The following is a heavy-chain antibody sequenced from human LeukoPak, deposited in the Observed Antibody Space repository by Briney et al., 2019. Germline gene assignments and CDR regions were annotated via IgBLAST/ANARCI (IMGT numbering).Heavy chain of an antibody. CDR1: GFTFSSYS. J-gene: IGHJ4*02. CDR3: AKESPEDIVIVPAAIEAAGPFDH. D-gene: IGHD2-2*01. Sequence: PGGSLRLSCAASGFTFSSYSMNWVRQAPGKGLEWVSSISSSSSYIYYADSVKGRFTISRDNAKNSLYLQMNSLRAEDTAVYYCAKESPEDIVIVPAAIEAAGPFDHWGQGTLVTVSS. V-gene: IGHV3-21*01. CDR2: ISSSSSYI.